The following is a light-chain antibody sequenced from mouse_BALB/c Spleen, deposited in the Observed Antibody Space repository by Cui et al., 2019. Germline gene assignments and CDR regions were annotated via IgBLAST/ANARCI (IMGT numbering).Light chain of an antibody. CDR1: SSVSY. J-gene: IGKJ1*01. V-gene: IGKV4-80*01. CDR3: HQWSSYPWT. Sequence: QIVFTQPPAIMSASVGEENTLTCSASSSVSYMHWYQQKSGTSPKLLIYSTSNLASGVPSRFSGSGSGTFYSLTISSVEAEDAADYYCHQWSSYPWTFGGGTKLEIK. CDR2: STS.